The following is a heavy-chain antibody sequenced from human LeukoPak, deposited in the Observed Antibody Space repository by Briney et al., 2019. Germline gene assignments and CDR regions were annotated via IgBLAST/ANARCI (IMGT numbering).Heavy chain of an antibody. J-gene: IGHJ4*02. Sequence: GGSVRLSCAASGFTVSSNYMSWVRQAPGKGLEWVSGINSCGSKYYADPMQRGFIISSTNPKDTVVLQMNSLRAEDTAVCYCARVAFRSNSYISGIDYWGQGTLVTVSS. CDR2: INSCGSK. CDR1: GFTVSSNY. CDR3: ARVAFRSNSYISGIDY. V-gene: IGHV3-53*01. D-gene: IGHD1-14*01.